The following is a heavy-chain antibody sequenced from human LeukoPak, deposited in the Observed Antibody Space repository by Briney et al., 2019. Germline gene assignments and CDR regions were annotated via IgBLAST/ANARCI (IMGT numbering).Heavy chain of an antibody. D-gene: IGHD6-13*01. Sequence: KPSETLSLTCTVSGYSISSGYYWGWIRQPPGKGLEWIGYIYYSGSTKYNPSLKSRVTISVDTSKNQFSLKLSSVTAADTAVYYCARSAVPAAGTGHPLNWFGPWGQGTLVTVSS. CDR3: ARSAVPAAGTGHPLNWFGP. CDR1: GYSISSGYY. CDR2: IYYSGST. J-gene: IGHJ5*02. V-gene: IGHV4-61*01.